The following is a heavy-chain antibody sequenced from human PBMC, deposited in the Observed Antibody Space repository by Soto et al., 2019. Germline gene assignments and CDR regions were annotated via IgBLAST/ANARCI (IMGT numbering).Heavy chain of an antibody. V-gene: IGHV4-34*01. CDR2: INQSGST. CDR1: GGSFSGYY. Sequence: QVQLQQWGAGLLKPSETLSLTCAVYGGSFSGYYWSWIRQPPGKGLEWTGEINQSGSTNYNPSLKSRVTISVDTCKNQFSLKLSSVTAADTAVYYCARTYSSSWSPFDHWGQGTLVTVSS. CDR3: ARTYSSSWSPFDH. J-gene: IGHJ4*02. D-gene: IGHD6-13*01.